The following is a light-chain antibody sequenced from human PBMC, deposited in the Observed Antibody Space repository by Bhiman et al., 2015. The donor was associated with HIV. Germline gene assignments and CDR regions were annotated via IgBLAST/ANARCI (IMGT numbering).Light chain of an antibody. Sequence: SVSGSPGQSITISCTGTSSDVGGYNYVSWYQQHPGKAPKVIIYDVNKRPSGVPDRFSGSKSGNTASLTISGLQADDEADYFCCSYADSYISVYVFGPGTKVTVL. CDR3: CSYADSYISVYV. J-gene: IGLJ1*01. CDR1: SSDVGGYNY. CDR2: DVN. V-gene: IGLV2-11*03.